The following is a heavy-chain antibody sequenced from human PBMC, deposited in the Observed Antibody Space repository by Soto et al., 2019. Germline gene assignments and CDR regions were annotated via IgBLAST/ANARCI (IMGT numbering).Heavy chain of an antibody. CDR2: ISGSGCST. CDR3: AKSRKSTDEKMAFDY. J-gene: IGHJ4*02. D-gene: IGHD2-8*02. CDR1: GFTFSSYA. V-gene: IGHV3-23*01. Sequence: GGSLRLSCAASGFTFSSYAMSWVRQAPGKGLEWVSAISGSGCSTYYADSVKGRFTISRDNSKNTLYLQMNSLRAEDTAVYYCAKSRKSTDEKMAFDYWGQGTLVTVSS.